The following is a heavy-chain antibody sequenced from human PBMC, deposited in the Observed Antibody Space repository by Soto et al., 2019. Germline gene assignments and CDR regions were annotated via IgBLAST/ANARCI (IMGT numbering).Heavy chain of an antibody. Sequence: EVQLVESGGGLVQPGGSLRLSCAASGFTVSSNYMSWVRQAPGKGLEWVSVIYSGGSTYYADSVKGRFTISRDNSKNTLYLQMNSLRAEDTAVYYCAREYSYGNDAFDIWGQGTMVTVSS. V-gene: IGHV3-66*01. CDR3: AREYSYGNDAFDI. D-gene: IGHD5-18*01. CDR1: GFTVSSNY. J-gene: IGHJ3*02. CDR2: IYSGGST.